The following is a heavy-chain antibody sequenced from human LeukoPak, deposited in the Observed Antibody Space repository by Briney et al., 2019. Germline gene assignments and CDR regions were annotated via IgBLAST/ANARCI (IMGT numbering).Heavy chain of an antibody. Sequence: SETLPLTCTVSGGSISNYYWAWIRQPAGQGLEWIGRLYVGRNTDHNPSLKSRVTMSVDSSKNQFSLRLRSVTAADTAVYYCAREHKDYDGDGYYYDNWGQGTLVTVSS. CDR3: AREHKDYDGDGYYYDN. J-gene: IGHJ4*02. V-gene: IGHV4-4*07. CDR1: GGSISNYY. CDR2: LYVGRNT. D-gene: IGHD3-22*01.